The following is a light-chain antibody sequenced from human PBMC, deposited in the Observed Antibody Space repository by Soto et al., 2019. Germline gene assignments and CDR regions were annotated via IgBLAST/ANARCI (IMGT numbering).Light chain of an antibody. J-gene: IGKJ1*01. CDR1: RSVSSN. Sequence: EMVMTQSPATLSVSPGERATLSCRASRSVSSNLAWYQQKPGQAPRLLIYGASTRATGIPARFSGSGSGTEFTLTISSLQSEDFAVYYCQQYNNWLWTFGQGTKVDIK. CDR2: GAS. V-gene: IGKV3-15*01. CDR3: QQYNNWLWT.